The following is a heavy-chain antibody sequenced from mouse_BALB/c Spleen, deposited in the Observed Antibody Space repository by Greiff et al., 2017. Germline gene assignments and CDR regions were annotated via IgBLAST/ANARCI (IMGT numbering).Heavy chain of an antibody. CDR1: GFTFSSFG. Sequence: EVKLMESGGGLVQPGGSRKLSCAASGFTFSSFGMHWVRQAPEKGLEWVAYISSGSSTIYYADTVKGRFTISRDNPKNTLFLQMTSLRSEDTAMYYCARYYDYDYFDYWGQGTTLTVSS. CDR3: ARYYDYDYFDY. J-gene: IGHJ2*01. V-gene: IGHV5-17*02. D-gene: IGHD2-4*01. CDR2: ISSGSSTI.